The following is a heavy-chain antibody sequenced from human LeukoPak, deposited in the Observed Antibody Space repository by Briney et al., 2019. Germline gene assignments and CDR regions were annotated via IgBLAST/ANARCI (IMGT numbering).Heavy chain of an antibody. D-gene: IGHD6-19*01. CDR3: ARGDGSYSSGWYRWDY. Sequence: ASETLSLTCTVSGGSISSSSYYWVWIRQPPGKELEWIGSINYSGNTYYNPSVKSRVTISVDTSKNQFSLKLSSVTAADTAVYYCARGDGSYSSGWYRWDYWGQGTLVTVSS. J-gene: IGHJ4*02. CDR2: INYSGNT. CDR1: GGSISSSSYY. V-gene: IGHV4-39*07.